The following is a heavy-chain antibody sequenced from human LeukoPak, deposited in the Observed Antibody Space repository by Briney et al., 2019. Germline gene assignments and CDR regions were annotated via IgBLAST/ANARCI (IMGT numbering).Heavy chain of an antibody. J-gene: IGHJ4*02. CDR2: INSDGSST. CDR1: GFTFSSYW. Sequence: PGGPLRLSCAASGFTFSSYWMHWVRQAPGKGLVWVSHINSDGSSTSYADSVKGRFTISRDNAKNTLYLQMNSLRAEDTAVYYCARGGVSRPTLYDYWGQGTLVTVSS. CDR3: ARGGVSRPTLYDY. V-gene: IGHV3-74*01. D-gene: IGHD2-15*01.